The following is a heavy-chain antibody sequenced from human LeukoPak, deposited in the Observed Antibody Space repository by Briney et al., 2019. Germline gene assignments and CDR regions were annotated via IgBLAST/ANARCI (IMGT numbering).Heavy chain of an antibody. J-gene: IGHJ3*02. CDR2: MNPNSGKT. Sequence: ASVKVSCKASGYTFTSYDIHWVRQATGQGLEWMGWMNPNSGKTGYAQRFQGRVTMTRNASITTAYMELSSLRSEDTAMYYCARGALSDAFDIWGQGTMVTVSS. V-gene: IGHV1-8*01. CDR3: ARGALSDAFDI. D-gene: IGHD2/OR15-2a*01. CDR1: GYTFTSYD.